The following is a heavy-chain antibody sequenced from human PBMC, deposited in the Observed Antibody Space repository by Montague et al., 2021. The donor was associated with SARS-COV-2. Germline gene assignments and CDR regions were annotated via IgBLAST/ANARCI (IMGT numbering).Heavy chain of an antibody. J-gene: IGHJ4*02. CDR2: ISYDGSNK. Sequence: FLRLSCAASGFPFSSYAMHWVRQAPGKGLEWVAVISYDGSNKYYADSVKGRFTISRDNSKNTLYLQMNSLRAEDMAVYHCARTFSGSYLGYFDYWGQGTLVTVSS. D-gene: IGHD1-26*01. V-gene: IGHV3-30*04. CDR3: ARTFSGSYLGYFDY. CDR1: GFPFSSYA.